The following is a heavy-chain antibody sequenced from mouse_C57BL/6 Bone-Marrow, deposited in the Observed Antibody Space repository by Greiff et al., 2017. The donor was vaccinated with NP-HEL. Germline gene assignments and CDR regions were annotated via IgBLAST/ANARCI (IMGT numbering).Heavy chain of an antibody. J-gene: IGHJ2*01. CDR1: GYAFSSYW. V-gene: IGHV1-80*01. D-gene: IGHD1-1*01. Sequence: QVHVKQSGAELVKPGASVKISCKASGYAFSSYWMNWVKQRPGKGLEWIGQIYPGDGDTNYNGKFKGKATLTADKSSSTAYMQLSSLTSEDSAVYFCARSYGSGYYFDYGGQGTTLTVSS. CDR3: ARSYGSGYYFDY. CDR2: IYPGDGDT.